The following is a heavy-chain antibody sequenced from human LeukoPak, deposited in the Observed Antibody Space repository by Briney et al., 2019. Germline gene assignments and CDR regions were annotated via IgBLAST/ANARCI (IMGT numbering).Heavy chain of an antibody. D-gene: IGHD3-22*01. CDR1: GYTFTSYG. J-gene: IGHJ4*02. Sequence: GASVKVSCKSSGYTFTSYGISWVRQAPGQGLEWMGWISAYNGNTNYAQKLQGRVTMTTDTSTSTAYMELRSMRSDDTAVYYCARDSPNYDSSGAYHYWGQGTLVTVSS. CDR3: ARDSPNYDSSGAYHY. CDR2: ISAYNGNT. V-gene: IGHV1-18*01.